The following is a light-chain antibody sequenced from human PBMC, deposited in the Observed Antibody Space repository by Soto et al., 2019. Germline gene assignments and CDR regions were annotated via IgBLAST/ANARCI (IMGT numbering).Light chain of an antibody. J-gene: IGLJ1*01. V-gene: IGLV2-14*03. Sequence: QSVLTQPASVSGSPGQSITISCIGASSDVGNYNYVSWYQQHPGKAPKLIIYDVSNRPSGVSNRFSGSKSGNTASLTISGFQAEDEADYYCSSYTSSTTLYVFGTGTKVTVL. CDR1: SSDVGNYNY. CDR2: DVS. CDR3: SSYTSSTTLYV.